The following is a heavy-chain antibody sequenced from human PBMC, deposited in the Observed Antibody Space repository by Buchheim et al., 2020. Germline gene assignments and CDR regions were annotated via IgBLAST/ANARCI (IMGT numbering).Heavy chain of an antibody. CDR3: AREGSGSTYYYSGMDV. CDR2: IKQDGSEK. J-gene: IGHJ6*02. CDR1: GFTFSSYW. V-gene: IGHV3-7*01. Sequence: VQLVESGGGLVQPWGSLRLSCAVSGFTFSSYWMTWVRQAPGKGLEWVSNIKQDGSEKYYVASVKGRFTISRSNARNSLYLQMNSLRVEDTAVYYCAREGSGSTYYYSGMDVWGQGTT. D-gene: IGHD3-10*01.